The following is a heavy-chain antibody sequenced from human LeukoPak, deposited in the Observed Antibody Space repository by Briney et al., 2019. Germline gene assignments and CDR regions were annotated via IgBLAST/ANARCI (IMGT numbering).Heavy chain of an antibody. V-gene: IGHV1-46*01. CDR2: INPNDGST. CDR1: GYTFTSYY. Sequence: ASVKVSCKASGYTFTSYYMHWVRQAPGQGLEWIGIINPNDGSTNYAQKFQGRVTMTRDTSTSTVYMELSSLRSEDTAVYYCARAEYDFWSGYWASGYYYYGMDVWGQGTTVTVSS. J-gene: IGHJ6*02. D-gene: IGHD3-3*01. CDR3: ARAEYDFWSGYWASGYYYYGMDV.